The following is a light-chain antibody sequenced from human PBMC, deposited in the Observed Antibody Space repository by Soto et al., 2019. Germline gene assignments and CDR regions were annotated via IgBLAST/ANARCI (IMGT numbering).Light chain of an antibody. J-gene: IGKJ5*01. CDR2: DAS. V-gene: IGKV3-11*01. CDR1: QSVSSY. CDR3: QQRSNWPPIT. Sequence: EILLTQSPATLSLSPGERATLSCRASQSVSSYLAWYQQKPGQAPRLLIYDASNRATGIPARFSGSGSGTDFTLPISSLEPEDFAVYYCQQRSNWPPITLGQGTRLEIK.